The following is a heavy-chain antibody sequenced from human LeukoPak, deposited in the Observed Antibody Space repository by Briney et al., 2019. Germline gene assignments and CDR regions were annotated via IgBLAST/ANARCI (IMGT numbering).Heavy chain of an antibody. CDR1: GGSISNYF. Sequence: SETLSLTCTVSGGSISNYFWSWIRQPPGKGLEWIGSIYYSGSTYYNPSLKSRVTISVDTSKNQFSLKLSSVAAADTAVYYCARDTLVPAAPYATDYWGQGTLVTVSS. D-gene: IGHD2-2*01. CDR2: IYYSGST. CDR3: ARDTLVPAAPYATDY. V-gene: IGHV4-59*12. J-gene: IGHJ4*02.